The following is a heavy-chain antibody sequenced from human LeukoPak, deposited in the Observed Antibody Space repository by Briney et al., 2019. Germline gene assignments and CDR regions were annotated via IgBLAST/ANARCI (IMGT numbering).Heavy chain of an antibody. V-gene: IGHV3-48*03. CDR1: GFTFTNFE. CDR3: ARAGPPAFDP. J-gene: IGHJ5*02. CDR2: ISYSGSTT. Sequence: PGGSLRLSCAASGFTFTNFEMNWVRQAPGEGLEWVSYISYSGSTTSYADSVKGRFTIPRDNAKNSLYLQMNSLRAEDTAVYYCARAGPPAFDPWGQGTLVTVSS.